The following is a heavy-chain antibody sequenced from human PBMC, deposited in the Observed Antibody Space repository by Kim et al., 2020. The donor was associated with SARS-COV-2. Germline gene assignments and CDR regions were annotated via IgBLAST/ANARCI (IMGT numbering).Heavy chain of an antibody. CDR1: GFTFSSYG. CDR2: ISYDGSNK. V-gene: IGHV3-30*18. D-gene: IGHD3-10*01. CDR3: AKDRGRYGSGLVVY. Sequence: GGSLRLSCAASGFTFSSYGMHWVRQAPGKGLEWVAVISYDGSNKYYADSVKGRFTISRDNSKNTLYLQMNRLRAEDTAVYYCAKDRGRYGSGLVVYWGQGTLVTVSS. J-gene: IGHJ4*02.